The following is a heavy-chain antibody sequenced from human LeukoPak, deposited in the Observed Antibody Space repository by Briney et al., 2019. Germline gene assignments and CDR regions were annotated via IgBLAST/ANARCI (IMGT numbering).Heavy chain of an antibody. V-gene: IGHV3-20*04. CDR3: ARGWDIVLMVYAISPSFDY. D-gene: IGHD2-8*01. Sequence: GGSLRLSCAASGFTFDDYGMSWVRQALGKGLEWVSGINWNGGSTGYADSAKGRFTISRDNAKNSLYLQMNSLRAKDTALYYCARGWDIVLMVYAISPSFDYWGQGTLVTVSS. J-gene: IGHJ4*02. CDR1: GFTFDDYG. CDR2: INWNGGST.